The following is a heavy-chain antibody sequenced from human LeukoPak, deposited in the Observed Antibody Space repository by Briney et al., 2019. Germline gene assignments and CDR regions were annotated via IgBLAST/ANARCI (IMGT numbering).Heavy chain of an antibody. CDR1: GGSISSSSYY. J-gene: IGHJ5*02. D-gene: IGHD3-10*01. CDR2: IYYSGST. V-gene: IGHV4-39*07. Sequence: SETLSLTCTVSGGSISSSSYYWGWIRQPPGKGLEWIGSIYYSGSTYYNPSPKSRVTISVDKSKNQFSLKLSSVTAADTAAYYCARDRSRTMVRGVIPRWFDPWGQGTLVTVSS. CDR3: ARDRSRTMVRGVIPRWFDP.